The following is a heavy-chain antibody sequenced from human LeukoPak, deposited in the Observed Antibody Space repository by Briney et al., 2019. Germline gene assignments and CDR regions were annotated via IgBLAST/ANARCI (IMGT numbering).Heavy chain of an antibody. Sequence: ASVKVSCKASGYTFTSYGISWVRQAPGQGLEWMGWISTYDGNANYAQKLQGRVTMTTDTSTITAYMELRSLRSDDTAVYYCARAPSGFTYGPGDHWGQGTLVTVSS. V-gene: IGHV1-18*01. CDR3: ARAPSGFTYGPGDH. J-gene: IGHJ4*02. D-gene: IGHD3-10*01. CDR2: ISTYDGNA. CDR1: GYTFTSYG.